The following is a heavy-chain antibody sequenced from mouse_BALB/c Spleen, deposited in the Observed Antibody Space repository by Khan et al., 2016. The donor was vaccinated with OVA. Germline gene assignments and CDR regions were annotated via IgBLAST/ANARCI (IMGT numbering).Heavy chain of an antibody. D-gene: IGHD1-1*01. V-gene: IGHV3-2*02. CDR2: ISYGGST. J-gene: IGHJ4*01. CDR1: GYSITSDYA. Sequence: EVQLVESGPGLVKPSQSLSLTCTVTGYSITSDYAWDWIRQFPGNKLEWMGYISYGGSTSYNPSLKSRISITRDTSKKQFFLQLNSVTTEDTATYDCARKNYYGYAMDYWGQGTSVTVSS. CDR3: ARKNYYGYAMDY.